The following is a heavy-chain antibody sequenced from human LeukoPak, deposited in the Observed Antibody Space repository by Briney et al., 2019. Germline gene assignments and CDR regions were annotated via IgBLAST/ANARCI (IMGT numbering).Heavy chain of an antibody. CDR2: VKPDGSGT. V-gene: IGHV3-7*03. J-gene: IGHJ5*02. CDR3: AIRKGYNWFDP. CDR1: GFIFSGYW. Sequence: GGALRLSCAASGFIFSGYWMSWVRQGPGRGLEWVDSVKPDGSGTFYVDSVRGRFTISRDNAKNSLYLQMNSLRAEDTAVYYCAIRKGYNWFDPWGQGTLVTVSS.